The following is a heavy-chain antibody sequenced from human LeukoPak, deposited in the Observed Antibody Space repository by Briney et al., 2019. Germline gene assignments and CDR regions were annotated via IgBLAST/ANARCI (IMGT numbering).Heavy chain of an antibody. CDR3: AREVGYYYDSSDTPGGVWFGP. D-gene: IGHD3-22*01. Sequence: ASVKVSCKASGYTFTSYGISWARQAPGQGLEWMGWISAYNGNTNYAQKLQGRVTMTTDTSTSTAYMELRSLRSDDTAVYYCAREVGYYYDSSDTPGGVWFGPWGQGTLVTVSS. J-gene: IGHJ5*02. V-gene: IGHV1-18*01. CDR1: GYTFTSYG. CDR2: ISAYNGNT.